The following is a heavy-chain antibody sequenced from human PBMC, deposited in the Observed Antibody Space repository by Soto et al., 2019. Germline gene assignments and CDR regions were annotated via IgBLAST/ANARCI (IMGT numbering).Heavy chain of an antibody. J-gene: IGHJ6*02. CDR1: GYTFTSYG. CDR2: ISAYNGNT. Sequence: ASVKVSCKASGYTFTSYGISWVRQAPGQGLEWMGWISAYNGNTNYAQKLQGRVTMTTDTSTSTAYMELRSLRSDDTAVYYCARKTVAGEYYYYGMDVWGQGTTVTV. D-gene: IGHD6-19*01. V-gene: IGHV1-18*01. CDR3: ARKTVAGEYYYYGMDV.